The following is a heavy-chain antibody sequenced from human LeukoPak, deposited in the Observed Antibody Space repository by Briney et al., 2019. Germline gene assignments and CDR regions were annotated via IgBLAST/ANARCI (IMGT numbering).Heavy chain of an antibody. CDR2: TSYDGSNK. V-gene: IGHV3-30*18. CDR3: AKDHQGSGSGWYGGYFDY. CDR1: GFTFSSYG. D-gene: IGHD6-19*01. Sequence: PGRSLRLSCAASGFTFSSYGMHWVRQAPGEGLEWVAVTSYDGSNKYYADSVKGRFTISRDNSKNTLYLQMNSLRAEDTAVYYCAKDHQGSGSGWYGGYFDYWGQGALVTVSS. J-gene: IGHJ4*02.